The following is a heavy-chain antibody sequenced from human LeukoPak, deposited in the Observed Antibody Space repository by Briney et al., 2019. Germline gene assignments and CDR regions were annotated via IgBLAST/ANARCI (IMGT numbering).Heavy chain of an antibody. V-gene: IGHV3-20*04. CDR3: ARVMTTVTGFYYYYMDV. D-gene: IGHD4-17*01. Sequence: PGGSLRLSCAGPGFTFDDYGMSWVRQAPGRGLEWVSGINWNGGSTGYADSVKGRFTISRDNAKNSLYLQMNSLRAEDTALYYCARVMTTVTGFYYYYMDVWGKGTTVTVSS. CDR2: INWNGGST. CDR1: GFTFDDYG. J-gene: IGHJ6*03.